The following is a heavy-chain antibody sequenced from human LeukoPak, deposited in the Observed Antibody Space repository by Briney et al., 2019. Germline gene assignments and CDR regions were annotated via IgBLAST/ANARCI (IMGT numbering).Heavy chain of an antibody. CDR2: IYYSGST. Sequence: PSETLSPTCTVSGGSISSGDYYWSWIRQPPGKGLEWIGYIYYSGSTYYNPSLKSRFTISVDTSKNQFSLKLSSVTAADTAVYYCARVEDTAMVPDYWGQGTLVTVSS. D-gene: IGHD5-18*01. CDR1: GGSISSGDYY. CDR3: ARVEDTAMVPDY. J-gene: IGHJ4*02. V-gene: IGHV4-30-4*01.